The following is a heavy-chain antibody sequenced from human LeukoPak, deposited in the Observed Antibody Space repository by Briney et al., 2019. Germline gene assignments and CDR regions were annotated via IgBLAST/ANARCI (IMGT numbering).Heavy chain of an antibody. D-gene: IGHD6-19*01. Sequence: SVKVSCKASGGTFSSYAIRWVRQPPAQGLEWMGGIIPIFGTANYAQKFQGRVTITTDESTSTAYMELSSLRSEDTAVYYCARTPSSGWSFNWFDPWGQGTLVAVSS. CDR2: IIPIFGTA. CDR1: GGTFSSYA. CDR3: ARTPSSGWSFNWFDP. V-gene: IGHV1-69*05. J-gene: IGHJ5*02.